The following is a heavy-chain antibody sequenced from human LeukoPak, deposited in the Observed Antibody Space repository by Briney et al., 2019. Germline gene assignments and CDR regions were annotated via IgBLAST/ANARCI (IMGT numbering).Heavy chain of an antibody. CDR2: ISGNGGTT. CDR3: AKEQWLGRSYYGMDV. V-gene: IGHV3-23*01. Sequence: GRSLRLSCAASGFTFSSYAMHWVRQAPGKGLEWVSTISGNGGTTYYADSVKGRFTISRDNSKNTMYLLMNSLRAEDTAIYYCAKEQWLGRSYYGMDVWGQGTTVTVSS. D-gene: IGHD6-19*01. CDR1: GFTFSSYA. J-gene: IGHJ6*02.